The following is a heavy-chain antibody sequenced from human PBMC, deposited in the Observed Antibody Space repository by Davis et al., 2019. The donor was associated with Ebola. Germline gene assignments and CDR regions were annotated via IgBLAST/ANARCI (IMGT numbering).Heavy chain of an antibody. CDR1: GFTFSTYN. J-gene: IGHJ4*02. CDR2: IFPDDSDT. V-gene: IGHV5-51*01. D-gene: IGHD4-11*01. CDR3: ARSAYSNYYFDY. Sequence: GGSLRLSCATSGFTFSTYNMNWVRQAPGKGLEWMGVIFPDDSDTRYSPSFQGQVTLSADKSTSTAYLQWNGLKAPDTAIYYCARSAYSNYYFDYWGQGTLVTVSS.